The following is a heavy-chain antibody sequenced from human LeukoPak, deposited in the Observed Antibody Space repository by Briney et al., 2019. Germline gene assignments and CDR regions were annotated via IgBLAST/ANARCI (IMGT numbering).Heavy chain of an antibody. V-gene: IGHV3-21*01. D-gene: IGHD3-16*02. CDR2: IASASDYI. CDR1: GFTFSSYS. CDR3: ARVSLGGTVGAYYFDY. Sequence: PGRSLRLSCAASGFTFSSYSLNWVRQAPGKGLDWVSSIASASDYIHYGDSVKGRFTISRDNAKNSLYLQMNSLRAEDTAVYYCARVSLGGTVGAYYFDYLGQGTLVTVSS. J-gene: IGHJ4*02.